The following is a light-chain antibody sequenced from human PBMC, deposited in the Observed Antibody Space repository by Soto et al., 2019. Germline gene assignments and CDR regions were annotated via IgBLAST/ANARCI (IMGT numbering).Light chain of an antibody. CDR2: TAS. CDR1: QGVTRW. Sequence: DIQLTQSPSSVSASIGDRVTMTCRASQGVTRWLAWYQQKPGRAPKLLIYTASSLQSGVPSRFSASGFGTDFTLTISSLQPEDFATYYCQHYNSYSEAFGQGTKVDIK. V-gene: IGKV1-12*01. J-gene: IGKJ1*01. CDR3: QHYNSYSEA.